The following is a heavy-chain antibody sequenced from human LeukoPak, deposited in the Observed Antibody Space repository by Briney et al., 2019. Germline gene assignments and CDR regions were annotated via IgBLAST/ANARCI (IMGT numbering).Heavy chain of an antibody. J-gene: IGHJ4*02. CDR2: ISAYNGNT. CDR3: ARDQTYYDILTGADPFDY. CDR1: GYTFTSYG. V-gene: IGHV1-18*01. D-gene: IGHD3-9*01. Sequence: RVASVKVSCKASGYTFTSYGISWVRQAPGQGLEWMGWISAYNGNTNYAQKLQGRVTMTTDTSTSTAYMELRSLRSDDTAVYYCARDQTYYDILTGADPFDYWGQGTLVTVSS.